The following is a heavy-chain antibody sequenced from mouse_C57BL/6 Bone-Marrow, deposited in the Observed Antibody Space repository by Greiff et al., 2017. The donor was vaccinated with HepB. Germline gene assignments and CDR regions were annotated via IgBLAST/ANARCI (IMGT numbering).Heavy chain of an antibody. Sequence: EVQLQQSGPELVKPGASVKISCKASGYTFTDYYMNWVKQSHGKSLEWIGDINPNNGGTSYNQKFKGKATLTVDKSSSTAYMELRSLTSEDSAVYYCARGGPSTMVIAYWGQGTLVTVSA. CDR1: GYTFTDYY. CDR2: INPNNGGT. V-gene: IGHV1-26*01. CDR3: ARGGPSTMVIAY. D-gene: IGHD2-2*01. J-gene: IGHJ3*01.